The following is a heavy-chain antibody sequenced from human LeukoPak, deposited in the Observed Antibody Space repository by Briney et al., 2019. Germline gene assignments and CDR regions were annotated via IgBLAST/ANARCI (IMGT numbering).Heavy chain of an antibody. CDR3: ARVPPNYYDSSGYFDY. D-gene: IGHD3-22*01. CDR2: ISSSSYI. V-gene: IGHV3-21*01. Sequence: KPGGSLRLSCAASGFTFSSYSMNWVRQAPGKGLEWVSSISSSSYIYYADSVKGRFTISRDNAKNSLYLQMNSLRAEDTAVYYCARVPPNYYDSSGYFDYWGQGTLVTVSS. J-gene: IGHJ4*02. CDR1: GFTFSSYS.